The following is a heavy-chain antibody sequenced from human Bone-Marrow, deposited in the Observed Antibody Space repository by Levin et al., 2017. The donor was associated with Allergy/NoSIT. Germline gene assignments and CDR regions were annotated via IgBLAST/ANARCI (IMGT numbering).Heavy chain of an antibody. V-gene: IGHV1-3*04. CDR2: INSGNGNT. CDR3: AREVAARPYNWFDP. J-gene: IGHJ5*02. Sequence: GGSLRLSCKASGSTFTSHAMHWVRQAPGQRLEWMGWINSGNGNTKYSQKFQGRVTITRDTSASTAYMDLSSLRFEDTAVYYCAREVAARPYNWFDPWGQGTLVTVSS. CDR1: GSTFTSHA. D-gene: IGHD6-6*01.